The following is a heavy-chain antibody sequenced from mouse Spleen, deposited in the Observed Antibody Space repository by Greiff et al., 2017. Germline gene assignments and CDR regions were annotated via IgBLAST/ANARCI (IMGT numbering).Heavy chain of an antibody. J-gene: IGHJ1*01. CDR2: IWSGGST. D-gene: IGHD4-1*01. CDR3: ARNLLGGRWYFDV. CDR1: GFSLTSYG. V-gene: IGHV2-2*01. Sequence: QVQLQQSGPGLVQPSQSLSITCTVSGFSLTSYGVHWVRQSPGKGLEWLGVIWSGGSTAYNAAFISRLSISKDNSKSQVFFKMNSLQADDTAIYYCARNLLGGRWYFDVWGAGTTVTVAS.